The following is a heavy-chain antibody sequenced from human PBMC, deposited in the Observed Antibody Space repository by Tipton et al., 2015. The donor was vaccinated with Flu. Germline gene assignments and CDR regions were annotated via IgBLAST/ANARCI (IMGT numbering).Heavy chain of an antibody. D-gene: IGHD2-2*01. J-gene: IGHJ6*03. CDR2: IRSKAYGGTT. CDR3: TRDRVVVVPAASDYMDV. CDR1: GFTVSSNY. V-gene: IGHV3-49*04. Sequence: SLRLSCAASGFTVSSNYMSWVRQAPGKGLEWVGFIRSKAYGGTTEYAASVKGRFTISRDDSKSIAYLQMNSLKTEDTAVYYCTRDRVVVVPAASDYMDVWGKGTTVTVSS.